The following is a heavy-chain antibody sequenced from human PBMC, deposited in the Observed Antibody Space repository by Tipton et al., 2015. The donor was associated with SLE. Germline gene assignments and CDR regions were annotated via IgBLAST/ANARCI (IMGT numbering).Heavy chain of an antibody. J-gene: IGHJ4*02. V-gene: IGHV4-4*07. CDR3: ARETTVTTYFDY. CDR2: IYTGGGT. CDR1: GGSISSYY. Sequence: LRLSCTVSGGSISSYYWSWIRQPAGKGLEWIGRIYTGGGTNYNPSLKSRVTMSVDTSKNQFSLKLSSVTAADTAVYYCARETTVTTYFDYWGQGTLVTVSS. D-gene: IGHD4-17*01.